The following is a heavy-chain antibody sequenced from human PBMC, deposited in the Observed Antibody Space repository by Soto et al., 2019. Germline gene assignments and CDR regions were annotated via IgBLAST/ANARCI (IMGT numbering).Heavy chain of an antibody. CDR3: AAMTTVTTLYYYYGMDV. D-gene: IGHD4-17*01. CDR1: CGSISSYY. Sequence: SETLSLTCTVSCGSISSYYWSWIRQPPGKGLEWIGYIYYSGSTNYNPSLKSRVTISVDTSKNQFSLKLSSVTAADTAVYYCAAMTTVTTLYYYYGMDVWGQGTTVTVSS. V-gene: IGHV4-59*01. CDR2: IYYSGST. J-gene: IGHJ6*02.